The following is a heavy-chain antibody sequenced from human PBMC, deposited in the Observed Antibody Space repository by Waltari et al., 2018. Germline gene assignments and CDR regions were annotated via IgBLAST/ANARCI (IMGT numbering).Heavy chain of an antibody. J-gene: IGHJ3*02. Sequence: QVQLVQSGAEVKKPGASVKVSCKASGYTFTSYYLHWGRRAPGQGLEWMGIINPSGGSTSYAQKFQGRVTMTRDTSTSTVYMELSSLRSEDTAVYYCARGGAAALDAFDIWGQGTMVTVSS. CDR3: ARGGAAALDAFDI. V-gene: IGHV1-46*01. CDR2: INPSGGST. CDR1: GYTFTSYY. D-gene: IGHD6-13*01.